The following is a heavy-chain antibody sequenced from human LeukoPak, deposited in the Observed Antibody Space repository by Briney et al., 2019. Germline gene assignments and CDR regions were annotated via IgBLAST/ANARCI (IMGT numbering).Heavy chain of an antibody. J-gene: IGHJ4*02. D-gene: IGHD2-15*01. CDR1: GGSISSYY. Sequence: PSETLSLTCTVSGGSISSYYWSWIRQPPGKGLEWIGYIYYSGSTNYNPSLKSRVTISVDTSKNQFSLKLSSVTAADTAVYYCARVSVVVAAYGYWGQGTLVTVSS. V-gene: IGHV4-59*08. CDR2: IYYSGST. CDR3: ARVSVVVAAYGY.